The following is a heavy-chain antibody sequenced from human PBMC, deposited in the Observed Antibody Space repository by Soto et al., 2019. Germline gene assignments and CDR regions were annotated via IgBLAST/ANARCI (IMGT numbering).Heavy chain of an antibody. Sequence: EVRLVESGGGVGRPGGSLRLSCAASGFTFEDHGLSWVRQAPGKGLEWVAGINWNGGSTVYAASVKGRFTISRDNAKNPLFLEVNSLRGEDTALYFCARVPLLADYFDSWGQGTLVTVSS. CDR3: ARVPLLADYFDS. CDR2: INWNGGST. J-gene: IGHJ4*02. V-gene: IGHV3-20*04. CDR1: GFTFEDHG.